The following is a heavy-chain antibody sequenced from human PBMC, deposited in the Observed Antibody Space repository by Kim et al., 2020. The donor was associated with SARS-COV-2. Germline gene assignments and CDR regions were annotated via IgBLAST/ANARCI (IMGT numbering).Heavy chain of an antibody. J-gene: IGHJ4*02. Sequence: RIINHAESVRERFTISRDEATNTLYLQINSLRPDDTAMYYCVKDFGGPSDSWGQGTLVTVSS. V-gene: IGHV3-74*01. CDR3: VKDFGGPSDS. CDR2: RII. D-gene: IGHD3-16*01.